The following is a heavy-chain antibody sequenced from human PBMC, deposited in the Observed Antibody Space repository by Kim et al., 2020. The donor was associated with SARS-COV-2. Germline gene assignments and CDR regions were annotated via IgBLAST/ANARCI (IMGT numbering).Heavy chain of an antibody. J-gene: IGHJ6*02. CDR3: AKSIAAAGTFYYGMDV. CDR2: ISGRGGT. CDR1: GFTFSSYA. V-gene: IGHV3-23*01. Sequence: GESLRLSCAASGFTFSSYAMSWVRQAPGKGLEWVSGISGRGGTYYADSVKGRFTISRDNSKNTLYLQMNSLRAEDTAVYYCAKSIAAAGTFYYGMDVWGQGTTVTVSS. D-gene: IGHD6-13*01.